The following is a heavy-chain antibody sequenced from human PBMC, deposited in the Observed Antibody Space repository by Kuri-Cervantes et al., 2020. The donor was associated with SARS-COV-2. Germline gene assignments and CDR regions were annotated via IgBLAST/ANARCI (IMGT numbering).Heavy chain of an antibody. D-gene: IGHD2-15*01. CDR2: IYWDDDK. CDR1: GFSLSTSGVG. J-gene: IGHJ2*01. V-gene: IGHV2-5*02. Sequence: SGPTLVKPPQPLTLTCTFSGFSLSTSGVGVGWTRQPPGKALEWLALIYWDDDKRYSPSLKSRLTIPKDTSKNQVVLTMINMDPVDTAPYYCAHTLVVVVAAPWYFYLWGRSTLVTVSS. CDR3: AHTLVVVVAAPWYFYL.